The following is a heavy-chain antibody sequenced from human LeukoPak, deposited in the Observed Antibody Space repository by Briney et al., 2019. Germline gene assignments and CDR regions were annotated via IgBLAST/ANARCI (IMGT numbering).Heavy chain of an antibody. V-gene: IGHV4-34*01. CDR2: INHSGST. Sequence: SETLSLTCAVYGGSFSGYYWSWVRQPPGKGLEWIGEINHSGSTNYNPSLKSRVTISVDTSKNQFSLKLSSVTAADTAVYYCASPYNWNYWNDAFDIWGQGTMVTVSS. D-gene: IGHD1-7*01. J-gene: IGHJ3*02. CDR1: GGSFSGYY. CDR3: ASPYNWNYWNDAFDI.